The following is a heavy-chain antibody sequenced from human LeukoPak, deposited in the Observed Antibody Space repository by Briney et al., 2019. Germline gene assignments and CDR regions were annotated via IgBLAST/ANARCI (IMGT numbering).Heavy chain of an antibody. Sequence: GESLKISCKGSGYSFTSYWIGWVRQMPGKGLEWMGIIYPGDSDTRYSPSFQGKVTISADKSISTAYLQWSSLKASDTAMYYCARGGITIFGVHYYGMDVWGQGTTVTVSS. V-gene: IGHV5-51*01. CDR1: GYSFTSYW. J-gene: IGHJ6*02. CDR2: IYPGDSDT. D-gene: IGHD3-3*01. CDR3: ARGGITIFGVHYYGMDV.